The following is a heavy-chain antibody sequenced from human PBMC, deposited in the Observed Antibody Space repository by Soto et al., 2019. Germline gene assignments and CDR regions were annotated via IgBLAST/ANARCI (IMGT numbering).Heavy chain of an antibody. J-gene: IGHJ5*01. D-gene: IGHD1-1*01. CDR2: ISVFNGYA. Sequence: QVQLVQSGPELKKPGASVKVSCKTAGYSFHNSGISWVRQAPGQGLEWMGWISVFNGYAHYAQKFQGRVIMTADTLTSTAYMELRGLRSDDTAMYYCSKNGTTWFASSGQGTPVTVSS. V-gene: IGHV1-18*01. CDR3: SKNGTTWFAS. CDR1: GYSFHNSG.